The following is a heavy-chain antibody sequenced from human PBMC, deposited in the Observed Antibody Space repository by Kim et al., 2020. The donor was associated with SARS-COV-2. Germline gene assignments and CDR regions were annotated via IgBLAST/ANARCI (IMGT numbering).Heavy chain of an antibody. CDR2: IKQDGSEK. D-gene: IGHD2-15*01. CDR3: ARDGLVVSATPIVYYGMDV. J-gene: IGHJ6*02. V-gene: IGHV3-7*01. Sequence: GGSLRLSCAASGFTFSSYWMSWVRQAPGKGLEWVANIKQDGSEKYYVDSVKGRFTISRDNAKNSLYLQMNSLRGEDTAVYYCARDGLVVSATPIVYYGMDVWGQGTTVTVSS. CDR1: GFTFSSYW.